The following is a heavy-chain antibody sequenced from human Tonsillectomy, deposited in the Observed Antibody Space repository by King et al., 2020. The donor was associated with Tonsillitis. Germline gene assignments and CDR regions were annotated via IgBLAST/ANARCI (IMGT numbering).Heavy chain of an antibody. CDR3: AKYNQGYLLAGTFDY. Sequence: VQLVESGGGLVQPGRSLRLSCAASGFTFDDYAMHWVRQAPGKGLEWVSGISWNSGSIGYADSVKGRFTISRDNAKNSLYLQMNSLRVEDTALYYCAKYNQGYLLAGTFDYWGQGTLVTVSS. V-gene: IGHV3-9*01. J-gene: IGHJ4*02. D-gene: IGHD6-19*01. CDR1: GFTFDDYA. CDR2: ISWNSGSI.